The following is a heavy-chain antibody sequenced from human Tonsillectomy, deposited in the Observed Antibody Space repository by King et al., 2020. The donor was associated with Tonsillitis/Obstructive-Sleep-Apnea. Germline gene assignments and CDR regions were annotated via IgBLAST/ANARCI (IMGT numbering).Heavy chain of an antibody. CDR1: GYTFTSYW. CDR2: IYPGDSDT. D-gene: IGHD3/OR15-3a*01. CDR3: ARHGQDRVEFWVIPPDFSHFHNDV. Sequence: QLVQSGAEVKKPGESLKISCKSSGYTFTSYWIGWVRQMPGKGLEWMGIIYPGDSDTIYSPSFQGQVTISADKSTSTAYLQWSSLKASDTAMYYWARHGQDRVEFWVIPPDFSHFHNDVLGKGTTVTVSS. V-gene: IGHV5-51*01. J-gene: IGHJ6*04.